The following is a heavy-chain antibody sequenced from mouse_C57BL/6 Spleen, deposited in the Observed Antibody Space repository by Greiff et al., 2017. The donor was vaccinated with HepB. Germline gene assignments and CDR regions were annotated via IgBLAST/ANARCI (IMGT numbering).Heavy chain of an antibody. J-gene: IGHJ4*01. V-gene: IGHV3-6*01. CDR2: ISYDGSN. CDR1: GYSITSGYY. D-gene: IGHD2-4*01. Sequence: EVKLMESGPGLVKPSQSLSLTCSVTGYSITSGYYWNWIRQFPGNKLEWMGYISYDGSNNYNPSLKNLISITRDTSKNQFFLKLNSVTTEYTATYYCAREGDYDEGDYAIDYWGQGTSVTVSS. CDR3: AREGDYDEGDYAIDY.